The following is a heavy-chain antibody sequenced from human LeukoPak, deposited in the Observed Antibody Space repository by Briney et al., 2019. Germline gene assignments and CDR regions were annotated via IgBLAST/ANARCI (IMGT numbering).Heavy chain of an antibody. J-gene: IGHJ4*02. Sequence: GGSLRLSCAASGFTFSSYSMNWVRQAPGKGLGWVSSISSSSSYIYYADSVKGRFTISRDNAKNSLYLQMNSLRAEDTAVYYCARDRGYSYGSPFDYWGQGTLVTVSS. V-gene: IGHV3-21*01. CDR3: ARDRGYSYGSPFDY. D-gene: IGHD5-18*01. CDR1: GFTFSSYS. CDR2: ISSSSSYI.